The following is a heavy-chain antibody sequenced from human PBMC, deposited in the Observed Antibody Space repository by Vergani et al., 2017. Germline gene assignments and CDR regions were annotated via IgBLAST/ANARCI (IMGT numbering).Heavy chain of an antibody. Sequence: QVQLVESGGGLVKPGGSLRLSCAASGFTFSDYYMTWIRQAPGKGLEWISYISGSGHTKYYADSVKGRFAISRDNAKNSLYLQMNNPRVEDTAVYYCARDLLPGTLLLLAYWGQGTLISVSS. CDR2: ISGSGHTK. J-gene: IGHJ4*02. D-gene: IGHD1-7*01. CDR1: GFTFSDYY. V-gene: IGHV3-11*04. CDR3: ARDLLPGTLLLLAY.